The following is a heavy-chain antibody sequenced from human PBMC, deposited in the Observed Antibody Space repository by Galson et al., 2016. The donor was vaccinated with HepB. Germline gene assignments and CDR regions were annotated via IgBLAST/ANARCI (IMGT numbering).Heavy chain of an antibody. Sequence: TLSLTCSVSGDSISSGTYYWSWIRQPAGRGLEWIGRVYSSGSTNYNPSLKSRATISVDTSKNQFSLRLSSVTAAYTALYYCARDTYYFWDGFTSYAFDIWGQGRMVTLSA. CDR3: ARDTYYFWDGFTSYAFDI. CDR1: GDSISSGTYY. D-gene: IGHD3-3*01. V-gene: IGHV4-61*02. J-gene: IGHJ3*02. CDR2: VYSSGST.